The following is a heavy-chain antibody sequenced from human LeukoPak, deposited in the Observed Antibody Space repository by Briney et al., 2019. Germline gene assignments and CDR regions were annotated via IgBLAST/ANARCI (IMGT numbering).Heavy chain of an antibody. V-gene: IGHV3-30*18. J-gene: IGHJ6*02. CDR2: ISYDGSNK. D-gene: IGHD2-2*01. CDR1: GFTFSSYG. CDR3: AKVVGVYCSSTSCYVAGMDV. Sequence: GGSLRLSCAASGFTFSSYGMHWVRQAPGKGLEWVAVISYDGSNKYYADSVKGRFTISRDNSKNTLYLQMNSLRAEDTAVYYCAKVVGVYCSSTSCYVAGMDVWGQGTTVTVSS.